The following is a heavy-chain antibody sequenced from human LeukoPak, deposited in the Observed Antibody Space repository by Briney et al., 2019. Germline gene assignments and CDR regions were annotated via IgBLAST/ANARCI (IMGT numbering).Heavy chain of an antibody. V-gene: IGHV3-66*01. CDR3: AGGSGEEEPYFDY. Sequence: PGGSLRLSCAASGFTVSSNYMSWVRQAPGKGLEWVSVIYSGGSTYYADSVKGRFTISRDNSKNTLYLQMNSLRAEDTAVYYCAGGSGEEEPYFDYWGQGTLVTVSS. D-gene: IGHD3-10*01. CDR2: IYSGGST. CDR1: GFTVSSNY. J-gene: IGHJ4*02.